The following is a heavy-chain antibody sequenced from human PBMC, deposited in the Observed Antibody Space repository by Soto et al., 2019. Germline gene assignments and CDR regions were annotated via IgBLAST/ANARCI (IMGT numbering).Heavy chain of an antibody. CDR3: ASGSRMFYGDEVDY. J-gene: IGHJ4*02. CDR2: KMQNESEK. D-gene: IGHD4-17*01. CDR1: GFTFSSYW. V-gene: IGHV3-7*03. Sequence: GGSLRLSCAASGFTFSSYWMSWVRKAPGKGLEWVANKMQNESEKYYVDSVKGRFTISRDNAKNSLYLQMNSLRAEDTAVYYCASGSRMFYGDEVDYWGQGTMVTVSS.